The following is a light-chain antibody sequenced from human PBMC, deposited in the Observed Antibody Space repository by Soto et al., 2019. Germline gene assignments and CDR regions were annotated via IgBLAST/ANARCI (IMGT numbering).Light chain of an antibody. J-gene: IGKJ5*01. V-gene: IGKV3-11*01. CDR2: DAS. CDR3: QQRSNWPIT. CDR1: QDITTY. Sequence: IVLTQSPASLSLSPGERATLSCRASQDITTYLAWYQQKPGQAPRLLIYDASNRATGIPARFSGSGSGTDFTLTISSLEPEDFAVYYCQQRSNWPITFGQGTRLEI.